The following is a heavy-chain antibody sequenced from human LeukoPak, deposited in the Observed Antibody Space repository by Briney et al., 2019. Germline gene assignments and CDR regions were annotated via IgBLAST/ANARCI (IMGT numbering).Heavy chain of an antibody. D-gene: IGHD3-22*01. V-gene: IGHV4-34*01. CDR2: INHSGST. CDR1: GGSFNGYY. CDR3: ARAYYYDSSAAIDY. Sequence: SETLSLTCAVYGGSFNGYYWTWIRQPPGEGLEWIGEINHSGSTDYNPSLKSRVTISVDTSKNQFSLKLNSVTAADTAVYYCARAYYYDSSAAIDYWGQGILVTVSS. J-gene: IGHJ4*02.